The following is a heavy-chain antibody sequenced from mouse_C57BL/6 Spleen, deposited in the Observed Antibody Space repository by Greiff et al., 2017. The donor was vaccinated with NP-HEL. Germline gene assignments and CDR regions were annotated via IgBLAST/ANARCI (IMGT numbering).Heavy chain of an antibody. CDR2: ISSGGDYI. J-gene: IGHJ3*01. V-gene: IGHV5-9-1*02. D-gene: IGHD1-1*01. Sequence: EVKLVESGEGLVKPGGSLKLSCAASGFTFSSYAMSWVRQTPEKRLEWVAYISSGGDYIYYADTVKGRFTISRDNARNTLYLQMSSLKSEDTAMYYCTRENYYGSSYDQFAYWGQGTLVTVSA. CDR1: GFTFSSYA. CDR3: TRENYYGSSYDQFAY.